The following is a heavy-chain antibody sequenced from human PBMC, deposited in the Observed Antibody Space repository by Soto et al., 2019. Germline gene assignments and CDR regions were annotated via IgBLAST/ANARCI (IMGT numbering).Heavy chain of an antibody. CDR3: ARDLEQQLVELYFQH. CDR2: ISAYNGNT. CDR1: GYTFTSYG. V-gene: IGHV1-18*01. D-gene: IGHD6-13*01. J-gene: IGHJ1*01. Sequence: QVQLVQSGAEVKKPGASVKVSCKASGYTFTSYGISWVRQAPGQGLEWMGWISAYNGNTNYAQKLQGRVTMTTDTTTSTAYMELRSLRSDDTAVYYCARDLEQQLVELYFQHWGQGTLVTVSS.